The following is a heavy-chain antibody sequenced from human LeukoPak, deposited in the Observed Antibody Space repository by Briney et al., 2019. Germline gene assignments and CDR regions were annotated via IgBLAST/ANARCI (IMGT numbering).Heavy chain of an antibody. D-gene: IGHD6-13*01. CDR2: INPNSGET. V-gene: IGHV1-2*02. CDR3: ARWDGYSSSPDY. Sequence: ASVKVSCKASGYSLTGYYMHWVRQAPGQGVEWMGWINPNSGETGYAQEFQGRVSMTRDISISTIYMELARLKSDDTAFYYCARWDGYSSSPDYWGQGSLVTVSS. CDR1: GYSLTGYY. J-gene: IGHJ4*02.